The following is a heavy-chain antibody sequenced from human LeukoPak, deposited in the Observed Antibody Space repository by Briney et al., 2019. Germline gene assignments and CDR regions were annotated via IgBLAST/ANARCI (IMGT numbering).Heavy chain of an antibody. CDR1: GYTFTGYY. V-gene: IGHV1-2*02. CDR2: INPNSGGT. CDR3: ARLSGYFPDYYYYYMDV. Sequence: ASVKVSCKASGYTFTGYYMHWVRQAPGQGLEWMGWINPNSGGTNYAQKFQGRVTMTRDTSISTAYMELSRLRSDDTAVYYCARLSGYFPDYYYYYMDVGGKGTTVTVSS. J-gene: IGHJ6*03. D-gene: IGHD3-3*01.